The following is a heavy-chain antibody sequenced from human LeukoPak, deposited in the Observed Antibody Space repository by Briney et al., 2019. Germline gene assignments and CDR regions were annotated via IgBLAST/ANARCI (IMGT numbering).Heavy chain of an antibody. V-gene: IGHV3-48*01. CDR2: ISSSSSTI. D-gene: IGHD2-15*01. CDR1: GFTFSSYS. J-gene: IGHJ4*02. CDR3: ARSGDIVVVVAATYFDY. Sequence: GGSLRLSCAASGFTFSSYSMNWVRQAPGKGLELVSYISSSSSTIYYSDSVKGRFTISRDNAKNSLYLQMNSLRAEDTAVYYCARSGDIVVVVAATYFDYWGQGTLVTVSS.